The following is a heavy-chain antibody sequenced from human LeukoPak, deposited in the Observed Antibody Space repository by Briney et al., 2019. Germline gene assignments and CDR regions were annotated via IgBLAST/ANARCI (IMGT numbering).Heavy chain of an antibody. J-gene: IGHJ5*02. CDR3: ATEGAYNWFDP. CDR1: GYTFTDYY. CDR2: VDPEDGET. V-gene: IGHV1-69-2*01. D-gene: IGHD3-16*01. Sequence: ASVKVSCKVSGYTFTDYYMHWVQQAPGKGLEWMGLVDPEDGETIYADKFQGRVTITADTSTDTAYMELSSLRSEDTAVYYCATEGAYNWFDPWGQGTLVTVSS.